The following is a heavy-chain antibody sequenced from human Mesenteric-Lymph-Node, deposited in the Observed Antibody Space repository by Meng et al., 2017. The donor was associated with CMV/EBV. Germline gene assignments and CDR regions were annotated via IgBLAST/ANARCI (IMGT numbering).Heavy chain of an antibody. V-gene: IGHV3-72*01. D-gene: IGHD3-10*01. CDR1: GFTFSDHY. CDR2: TRNKANSYTT. J-gene: IGHJ3*01. Sequence: GESLKISCAASGFTFSDHYMDWVRQAPGKGLEWVGRTRNKANSYTTEYAASVKGRFTISRDNSRNTLYLQMNSLRAEDTAVYYCARWGVRGVITDWGQGTMVTVSS. CDR3: ARWGVRGVITD.